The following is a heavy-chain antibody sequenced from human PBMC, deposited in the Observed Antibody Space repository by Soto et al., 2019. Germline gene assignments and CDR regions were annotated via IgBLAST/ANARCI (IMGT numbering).Heavy chain of an antibody. CDR3: ARVPEDSSGYFDS. CDR1: CGSISSSKW. CDR2: IYPSGST. D-gene: IGHD3-22*01. J-gene: IGHJ4*02. V-gene: IGHV4-4*02. Sequence: SETLSLTCAVSCGSISSSKWWTWVRQPPVKGLEWIGEIYPSGSTNYDPSLKSRVTISLDKSNNHFSLRLSSVTAADTAVYYCARVPEDSSGYFDSWGQGTLVTVSS.